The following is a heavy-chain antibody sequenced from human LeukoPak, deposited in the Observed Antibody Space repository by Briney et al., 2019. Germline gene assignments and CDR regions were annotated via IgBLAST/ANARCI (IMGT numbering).Heavy chain of an antibody. D-gene: IGHD3-22*01. CDR3: AKLNYDSSSSYSNYFDY. CDR2: ISGSGDIT. J-gene: IGHJ4*02. Sequence: GGSLRLSCAASGFTFSRYGISWVRQAPGKGLDWVSVISGSGDITYYADSVKGRFTISRDNSKNTLYLQMNSLRAEDTAVYYCAKLNYDSSSSYSNYFDYWGQGTLVTVSS. CDR1: GFTFSRYG. V-gene: IGHV3-23*01.